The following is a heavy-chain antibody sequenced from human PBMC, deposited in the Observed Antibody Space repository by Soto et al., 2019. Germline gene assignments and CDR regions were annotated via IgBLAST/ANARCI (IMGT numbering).Heavy chain of an antibody. CDR3: ARGDNYDSNGYFDY. CDR1: GGSMSSGGYS. J-gene: IGHJ4*02. V-gene: IGHV4-30-2*01. D-gene: IGHD3-22*01. CDR2: IYYSGTT. Sequence: QLQLQESGSGLVIPSQTLSLTCAVSGGSMSSGGYSWSWIRQPPGKGLEWIGYIYYSGTTYYNPSLKSRLTLSVDRSKNQFSLKLSSVTAADTAVYFCARGDNYDSNGYFDYWGQGTLVTVSS.